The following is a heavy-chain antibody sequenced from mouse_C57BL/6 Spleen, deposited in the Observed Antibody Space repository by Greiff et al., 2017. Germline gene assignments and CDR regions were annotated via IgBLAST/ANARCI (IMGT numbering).Heavy chain of an antibody. CDR1: GYTFTSYW. V-gene: IGHV1-64*01. CDR2: IHPNSGST. Sequence: VQLQQPGAELVKPGASVKLSCKASGYTFTSYWMHWVKQRPGQGLEWIGMIHPNSGSTNYNEKFKSKATLTVDTSSSTAYMQLSSLTSEDSAVYYCARGTGTGFAYWGQGTLVTVSA. D-gene: IGHD4-1*01. CDR3: ARGTGTGFAY. J-gene: IGHJ3*01.